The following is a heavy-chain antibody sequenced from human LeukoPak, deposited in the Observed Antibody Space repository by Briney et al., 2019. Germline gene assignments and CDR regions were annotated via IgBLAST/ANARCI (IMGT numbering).Heavy chain of an antibody. CDR3: AKDRKGYYGSGSWYYFDY. CDR2: IRYDGSNK. CDR1: GFTFSSYG. V-gene: IGHV3-30*02. Sequence: GGSLRLSCAASGFTFSSYGMHWVRQAPGKGLEWVAFIRYDGSNKYYADSVKGRFTISRDNSKNTLYLQMNSLRAEDTAVYYCAKDRKGYYGSGSWYYFDYWGQGTLVTVSS. J-gene: IGHJ4*02. D-gene: IGHD3-10*01.